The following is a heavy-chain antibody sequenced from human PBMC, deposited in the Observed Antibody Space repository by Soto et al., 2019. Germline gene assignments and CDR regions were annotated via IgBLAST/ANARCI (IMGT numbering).Heavy chain of an antibody. V-gene: IGHV3-73*02. CDR1: GFALSDSA. CDR2: IKSRAENFAT. J-gene: IGHJ5*02. CDR3: TRLSRSEVFWFDP. Sequence: EVQLVESGGGLVQPGGSLKISCAASGFALSDSAVHWVRQAPGKGLEWVGRIKSRAENFATAFAASVSGRFTIFRDDSTTTASLQMTGLKTEDTAVYFCTRLSRSEVFWFDPWGQGTLVTVSS.